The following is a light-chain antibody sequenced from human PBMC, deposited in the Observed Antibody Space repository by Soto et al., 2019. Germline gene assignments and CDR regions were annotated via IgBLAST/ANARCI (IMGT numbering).Light chain of an antibody. CDR2: DAS. Sequence: DMQLTQSPSSLSACLGDRVTLTCRASQTISSYLNWFQQKPGKAPKLLIYDASSLESGVPSRFSGSGSGTEFTLTISSLQPDDFATYYCQQYNSYSTFGQGTKVDIK. J-gene: IGKJ1*01. CDR1: QTISSY. CDR3: QQYNSYST. V-gene: IGKV1-5*01.